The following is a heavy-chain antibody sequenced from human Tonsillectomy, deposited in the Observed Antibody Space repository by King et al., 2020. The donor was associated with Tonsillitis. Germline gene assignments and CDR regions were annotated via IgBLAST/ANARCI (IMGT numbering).Heavy chain of an antibody. CDR3: AKDEWELQSYFDY. D-gene: IGHD1-26*01. J-gene: IGHJ4*02. CDR2: IRDDGTNK. CDR1: GFTFNSYG. V-gene: IGHV3-30*02. Sequence: VQLVESGGGVVQPGGSLRLSCVASGFTFNSYGMHWVRQAPGKGLEWVSFIRDDGTNKNYLDSVKGRFTISRDNSKNTLYLQMNSLRIEDTAVYYCAKDEWELQSYFDYWGQGTLVTISS.